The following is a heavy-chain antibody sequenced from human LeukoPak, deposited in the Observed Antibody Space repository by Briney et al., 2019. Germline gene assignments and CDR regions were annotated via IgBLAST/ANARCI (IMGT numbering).Heavy chain of an antibody. V-gene: IGHV3-53*01. CDR1: GFTVSSNY. D-gene: IGHD6-13*01. Sequence: GGSLRLSCAASGFTVSSNYMSWVRQAPGKGLEWVSVIYSGGSTYYADSVKGRFTISRDNSKNTLYLQMNSLRAEDTPVYYCARDEAAAGTTYPDYWGQGTLVTVSS. CDR2: IYSGGST. J-gene: IGHJ4*02. CDR3: ARDEAAAGTTYPDY.